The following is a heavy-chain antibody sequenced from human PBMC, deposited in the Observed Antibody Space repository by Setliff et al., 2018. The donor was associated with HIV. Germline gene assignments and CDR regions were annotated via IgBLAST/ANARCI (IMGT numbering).Heavy chain of an antibody. J-gene: IGHJ4*02. V-gene: IGHV5-51*01. D-gene: IGHD2-2*01. CDR2: IYPGDSDT. Sequence: GESLKISCKGSGYTFTNYWIGWVRQMPGKGLEWMGIIYPGDSDTRYSPSSQGQVTISADKSISTAYLQWSSLKASDTAMYYCATPISITSGSAFDYWGQGTLVTVSS. CDR1: GYTFTNYW. CDR3: ATPISITSGSAFDY.